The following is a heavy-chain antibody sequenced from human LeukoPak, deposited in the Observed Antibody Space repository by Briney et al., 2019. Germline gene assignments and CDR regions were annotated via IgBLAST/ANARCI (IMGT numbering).Heavy chain of an antibody. Sequence: MSSETLSLTCTVSGGSISSGSYYWSWIRQPPGKGLEWIGYIYYSGSTNYNPSLKSRVTISVDTSKNQFSLKLSSVTAADTAVYYCARISYGRYYFDYWGQGTLVTVSS. J-gene: IGHJ4*02. CDR1: GGSISSGSYY. CDR3: ARISYGRYYFDY. V-gene: IGHV4-61*01. CDR2: IYYSGST. D-gene: IGHD5-18*01.